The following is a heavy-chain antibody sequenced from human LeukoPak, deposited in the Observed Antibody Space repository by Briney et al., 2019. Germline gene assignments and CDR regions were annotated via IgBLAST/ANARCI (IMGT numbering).Heavy chain of an antibody. D-gene: IGHD3-9*01. V-gene: IGHV4-59*10. J-gene: IGHJ2*01. CDR2: IYTSGST. CDR3: ARQYSDILTGYHRGELYWYFDL. CDR1: GGSFSSYY. Sequence: SETLSLTCAVYGGSFSSYYWSWIRQPAGKGLEWIGRIYTSGSTNYNPSLKSRVTMSVDTSKNQFSLKLSSVTAADTAVYYCARQYSDILTGYHRGELYWYFDLWGRGTLVTVSS.